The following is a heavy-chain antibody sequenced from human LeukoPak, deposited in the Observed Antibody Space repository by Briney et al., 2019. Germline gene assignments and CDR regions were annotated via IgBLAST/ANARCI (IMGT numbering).Heavy chain of an antibody. J-gene: IGHJ3*02. CDR3: AKATGYYDSSLDI. CDR1: GFTFDDYA. CDR2: ISWNSGSI. D-gene: IGHD3-22*01. V-gene: IGHV3-9*01. Sequence: TGGSLRLSCAASGFTFDDYAMHWVRQAPGKGLEWVSGISWNSGSIGYADSVKGRFTISRDNAKNSLYLQMNSLRAEDTALYYCAKATGYYDSSLDIWGQGTMVTVSS.